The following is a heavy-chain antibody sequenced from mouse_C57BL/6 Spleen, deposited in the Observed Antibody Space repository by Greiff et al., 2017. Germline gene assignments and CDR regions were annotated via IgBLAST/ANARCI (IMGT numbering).Heavy chain of an antibody. CDR1: GYAFSSYW. Sequence: QVQLKQSGAELVKPGASVKISCKASGYAFSSYWMNWVKQRPGKGLEWIGQIYPGDGDTNYNGKFKGKATLTADKSSSTAYMQLSSLTSEDSAVYFCARRFYYDYDGIDYWGQGTTLTVSS. CDR2: IYPGDGDT. J-gene: IGHJ2*01. CDR3: ARRFYYDYDGIDY. D-gene: IGHD2-4*01. V-gene: IGHV1-80*01.